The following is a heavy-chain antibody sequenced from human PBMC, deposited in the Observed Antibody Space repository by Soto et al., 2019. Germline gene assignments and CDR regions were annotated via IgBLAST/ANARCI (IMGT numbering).Heavy chain of an antibody. V-gene: IGHV3-11*01. CDR2: ISSSGSTI. Sequence: GGSLRLSCAASGFTFSDYYMSWIRQAPGKGLEWVSYISSSGSTIYYADSVKGRFTISRDNAKNSLYLQMNSLRAEDTAVYYCARVEAARPGYYYYYYMDVWGKGTTVTVSS. CDR3: ARVEAARPGYYYYYYMDV. D-gene: IGHD6-6*01. CDR1: GFTFSDYY. J-gene: IGHJ6*03.